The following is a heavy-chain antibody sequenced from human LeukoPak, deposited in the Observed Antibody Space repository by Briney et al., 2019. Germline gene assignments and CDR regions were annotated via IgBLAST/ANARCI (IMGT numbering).Heavy chain of an antibody. CDR1: GFTFSSYV. V-gene: IGHV3-23*01. Sequence: GGSLRLSCAASGFTFSSYVMSWVRQAPGKGLEWVSAISGSSGRKYYADSVMGRFTISRDNSKNTLYLQMNSLRAEDTAVYYCASSLYSRGWSLNSGSFDIWGQGTMVTVSS. J-gene: IGHJ3*02. D-gene: IGHD6-19*01. CDR2: ISGSSGRK. CDR3: ASSLYSRGWSLNSGSFDI.